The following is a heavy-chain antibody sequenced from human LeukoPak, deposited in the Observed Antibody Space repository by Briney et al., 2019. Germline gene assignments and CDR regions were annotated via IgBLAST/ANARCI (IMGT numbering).Heavy chain of an antibody. CDR3: ARQQKRPYYDFWSGYPLVGMDV. V-gene: IGHV4-4*02. J-gene: IGHJ6*02. CDR2: IYHSGST. Sequence: SETLSLTCAVSGGSISSSNWWSWVCQPPGKGLGWIGEIYHSGSTNCNPSLKSRVTTSVDTSKNQFSLKLSSVTAADTAVYYCARQQKRPYYDFWSGYPLVGMDVWGQGTTVTVSS. CDR1: GGSISSSNW. D-gene: IGHD3-3*01.